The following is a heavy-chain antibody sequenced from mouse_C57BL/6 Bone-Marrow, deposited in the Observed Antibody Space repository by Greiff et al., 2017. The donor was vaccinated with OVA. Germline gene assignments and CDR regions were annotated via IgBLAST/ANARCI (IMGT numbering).Heavy chain of an antibody. Sequence: QVQLQQPGAELVRPGPSVKLSCKASGYTFTSYWMHWVKQRPGQGLEWIGVIDPSDSYTNYNQKFKGKATLTVDTSSSTAYMQLSSLTSEDSAVYYCARSGFDYWGQGTTLTVSS. CDR3: ARSGFDY. J-gene: IGHJ2*01. CDR2: IDPSDSYT. D-gene: IGHD3-1*01. V-gene: IGHV1-59*01. CDR1: GYTFTSYW.